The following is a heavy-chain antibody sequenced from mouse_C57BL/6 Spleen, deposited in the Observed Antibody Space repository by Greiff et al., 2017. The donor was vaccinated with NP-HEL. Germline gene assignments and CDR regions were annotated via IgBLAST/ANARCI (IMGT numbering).Heavy chain of an antibody. CDR3: TRGGLYYDYVDFDY. Sequence: QVQLQQSGAELVRPGASVTLSCKASGYTFTDYEMHWVKQTPVHGLEWIGAIDPETGGTAYNQKFKGKAILTADKSSSTAYMELRSLTSEDSAVYYCTRGGLYYDYVDFDYWGQGTTLTGSS. V-gene: IGHV1-15*01. CDR1: GYTFTDYE. J-gene: IGHJ2*01. CDR2: IDPETGGT. D-gene: IGHD2-4*01.